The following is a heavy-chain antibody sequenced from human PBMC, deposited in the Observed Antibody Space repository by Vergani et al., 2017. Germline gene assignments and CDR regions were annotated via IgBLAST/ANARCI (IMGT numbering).Heavy chain of an antibody. V-gene: IGHV3-23*01. CDR2: ISGSGGST. Sequence: VQLLESGGGVVQPGTSLRLSCAASGFTFSSYAMSWVRQAPGKGLEWVSAISGSGGSTYYADSVKGRFTISRDNSKNTLYLQMNSLRAEDTAVYYCAKNGEEDDILTGYPFGYYYYMDVWGKGTTVTVSS. D-gene: IGHD3-9*01. CDR3: AKNGEEDDILTGYPFGYYYYMDV. J-gene: IGHJ6*03. CDR1: GFTFSSYA.